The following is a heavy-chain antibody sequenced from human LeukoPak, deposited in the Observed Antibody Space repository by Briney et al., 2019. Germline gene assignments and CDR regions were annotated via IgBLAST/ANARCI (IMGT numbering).Heavy chain of an antibody. Sequence: ASVTVSCKASGYTFTGYYMHWVRQAPGQGLEWMGWINPNSGGTNYAQRFQGRVTMTRDTSTRTAYTEMRRLRSDETAAYECGRFYYYGSGSYSAGAFDIWGQGTMVTVSS. J-gene: IGHJ3*02. V-gene: IGHV1-2*02. CDR1: GYTFTGYY. D-gene: IGHD3-10*01. CDR3: GRFYYYGSGSYSAGAFDI. CDR2: INPNSGGT.